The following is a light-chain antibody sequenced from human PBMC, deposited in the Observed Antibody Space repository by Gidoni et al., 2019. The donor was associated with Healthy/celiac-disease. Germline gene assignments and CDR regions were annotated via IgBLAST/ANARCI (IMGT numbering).Light chain of an antibody. V-gene: IGLV3-1*01. J-gene: IGLJ2*01. CDR1: TLGDKY. CDR2: QDS. Sequence: YELTQPPSGSVAPGQTASIACSGDTLGDKYACWYQQRPGQSPVLVIYQDSKRPSGTPERFPGSNSGNTATLPISGTQAMDEADYYCQAWHSSTAVVFGGGTKLTVL. CDR3: QAWHSSTAVV.